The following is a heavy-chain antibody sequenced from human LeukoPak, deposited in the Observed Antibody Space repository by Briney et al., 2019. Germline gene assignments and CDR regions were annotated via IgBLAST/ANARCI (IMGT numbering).Heavy chain of an antibody. CDR1: GGTFSSYA. CDR3: ARDEGYCGGDCYSSGFDY. V-gene: IGHV1-69*05. Sequence: SVKVSCKAPGGTFSSYAISWVRQAPGQGLEWMGRVIPIFGTANYAQKFQGKVTITTDESTSTAYMELSSLRSEDTAVYYCARDEGYCGGDCYSSGFDYWGQGTLVTVSS. CDR2: VIPIFGTA. J-gene: IGHJ4*02. D-gene: IGHD2-21*02.